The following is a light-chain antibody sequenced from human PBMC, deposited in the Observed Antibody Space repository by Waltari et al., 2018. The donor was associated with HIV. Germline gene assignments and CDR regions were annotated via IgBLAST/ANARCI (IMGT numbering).Light chain of an antibody. V-gene: IGLV2-14*01. J-gene: IGLJ1*01. CDR3: SSYTSSVTPYV. CDR1: SRALGLFNY. CDR2: EVS. Sequence: QSALTQPASVSGSPGQSFTISCPGTSRALGLFNYVSWYQQHPGKAPKLIISEVSDRPSGVSNRFSGSKSGNTASLTISGLQAEDEADYYCSSYTSSVTPYVFGTGTKVSVL.